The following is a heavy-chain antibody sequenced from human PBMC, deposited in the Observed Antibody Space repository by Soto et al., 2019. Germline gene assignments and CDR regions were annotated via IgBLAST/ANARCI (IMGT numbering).Heavy chain of an antibody. V-gene: IGHV4-59*12. D-gene: IGHD6-19*01. CDR2: IYYTGST. CDR3: EAVATSCHHFLTSDY. J-gene: IGHJ4*02. Sequence: SETLSLTCIVSGGSISSYYWSWIRQPPGKGLEWIGNIYYTGSTNYNPSRKSRVTISVDTSKNQFSLNLRSVTAADTAVYYCEAVATSCHHFLTSDYWGQGTLVTVSS. CDR1: GGSISSYY.